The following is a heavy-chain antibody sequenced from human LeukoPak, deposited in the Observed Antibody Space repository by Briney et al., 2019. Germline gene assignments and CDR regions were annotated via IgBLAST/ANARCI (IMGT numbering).Heavy chain of an antibody. J-gene: IGHJ3*02. Sequence: ASVKVSCKVSGYTLTELSMHWVRQAPGIGLEWMGGFDPEDGETFYAQRFQGRLTVTEDTSTDTAYMELSSLRSDDTAVYYCAVDTTMGDGAFDIWGQGTMVTVSS. CDR2: FDPEDGET. D-gene: IGHD5-18*01. V-gene: IGHV1-24*01. CDR1: GYTLTELS. CDR3: AVDTTMGDGAFDI.